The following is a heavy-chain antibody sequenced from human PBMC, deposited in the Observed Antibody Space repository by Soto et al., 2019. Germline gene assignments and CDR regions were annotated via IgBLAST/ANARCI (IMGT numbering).Heavy chain of an antibody. CDR1: GFTFSTYA. CDR3: ADGGEWAFNFVY. D-gene: IGHD3-10*01. CDR2: ISVSGANT. V-gene: IGHV3-23*01. J-gene: IGHJ4*02. Sequence: EVQLLESGGGLVQPGGSLRLSCAASGFTFSTYAMSWVRQAPGEVLEWVSGISVSGANTYYADSVKGRFTISRDNSKNTLYLQMNKLRAEDTAVYYCADGGEWAFNFVYWGQGTQVTVSS.